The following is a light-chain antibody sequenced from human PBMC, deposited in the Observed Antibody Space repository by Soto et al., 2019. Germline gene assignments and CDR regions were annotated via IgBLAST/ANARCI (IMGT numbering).Light chain of an antibody. Sequence: EIVMTRSPATLSVSPGERATLSCRASQSVSYNLAWYQQKPGQGPRLLIYGAFTRATGIPARFSGSGSGTEFTLTISSLQAEDFAVYYCQQYKNWPPLTFGGGTKVEIK. CDR1: QSVSYN. CDR2: GAF. CDR3: QQYKNWPPLT. J-gene: IGKJ4*01. V-gene: IGKV3-15*01.